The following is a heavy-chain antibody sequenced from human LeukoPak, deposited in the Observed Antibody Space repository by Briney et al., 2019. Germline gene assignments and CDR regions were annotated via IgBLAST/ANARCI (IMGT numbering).Heavy chain of an antibody. D-gene: IGHD3-3*02. Sequence: ASVKVSCKASGYTFTSYGISWVRQAPGQGLEWMGWINPNSGGTNYAQKFQGRVTMTRDTSISTAYMELSRLRSDDTAVYYCATLGDFDYWGQGTLVTVSS. CDR3: ATLGDFDY. J-gene: IGHJ4*02. V-gene: IGHV1-2*02. CDR1: GYTFTSYG. CDR2: INPNSGGT.